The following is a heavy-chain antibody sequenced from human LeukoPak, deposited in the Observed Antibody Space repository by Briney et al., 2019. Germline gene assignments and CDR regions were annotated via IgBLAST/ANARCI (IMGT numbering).Heavy chain of an antibody. Sequence: ASVKVSCKASGYTFTSYGISWVRQAPGQGLEWMGWISAYNGNTNYAQKLQGRVTMTTDTSTSTAYMELRSLRSDDTAVYYCARVASYYYDSSGYYPFDYWGQGTLVTVSS. D-gene: IGHD3-22*01. J-gene: IGHJ4*02. CDR1: GYTFTSYG. V-gene: IGHV1-18*01. CDR2: ISAYNGNT. CDR3: ARVASYYYDSSGYYPFDY.